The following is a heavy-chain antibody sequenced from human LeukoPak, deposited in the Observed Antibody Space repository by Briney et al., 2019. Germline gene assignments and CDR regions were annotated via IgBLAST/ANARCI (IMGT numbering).Heavy chain of an antibody. Sequence: GRSLRLTCAASGFTFDDYAMHWVRQAPGKGLEWLSGSSSNSGSLGYADSVKGRFTISRDNAKNSLYLQMNSLRAEDMALYYCAKDSSPGYCIGSTRYYGYYFDYWGQGTLVTVSS. J-gene: IGHJ4*02. D-gene: IGHD2-15*01. CDR3: AKDSSPGYCIGSTRYYGYYFDY. CDR1: GFTFDDYA. CDR2: SSSNSGSL. V-gene: IGHV3-9*03.